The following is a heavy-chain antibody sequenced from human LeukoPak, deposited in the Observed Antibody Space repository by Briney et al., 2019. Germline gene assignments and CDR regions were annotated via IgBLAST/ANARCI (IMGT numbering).Heavy chain of an antibody. CDR3: TTGLHYCYEF. CDR2: IKKKIDGGTT. J-gene: IGHJ4*02. CDR1: SFVFNNAF. V-gene: IGHV3-15*07. D-gene: IGHD2-2*01. Sequence: GGSLGLSCVAPSFVFNNAFMNWVRQRPGKGLECVGRIKKKIDGGTTDFAARVKGRFTISKDESKNTFYLHMNSLKIEDTAVYYCTTGLHYCYEFWGQGVPVTVSS.